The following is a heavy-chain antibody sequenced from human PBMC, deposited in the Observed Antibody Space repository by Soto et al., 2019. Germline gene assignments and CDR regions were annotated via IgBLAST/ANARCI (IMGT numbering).Heavy chain of an antibody. Sequence: EVPLLESGGGLVQPGGSLRLSCAASGFTFSSYAMSWVRQAPGKRLEWVSLISGSGGGTYYADSVKGRFTISRDNSKNTLYLQMNSLRAEDTAAYYWAMHAAAAAPDYWGQGTLVTVSS. V-gene: IGHV3-23*01. CDR3: AMHAAAAAPDY. CDR2: ISGSGGGT. CDR1: GFTFSSYA. D-gene: IGHD6-13*01. J-gene: IGHJ4*02.